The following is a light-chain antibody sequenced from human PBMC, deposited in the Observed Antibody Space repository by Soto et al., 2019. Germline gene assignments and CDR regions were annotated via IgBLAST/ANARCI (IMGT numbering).Light chain of an antibody. CDR2: GAS. V-gene: IGKV3-15*01. Sequence: VLTQPPSVSWAPGQRVTISCTVGSSNFGAGYDVHWYQQKPGQPPRLLIYGASTRATGVPGRFSGSGSGTEFTLTISSLQSEDFAVYYCQQYNDWWTFGQGTKVDIK. CDR3: QQYNDWWT. J-gene: IGKJ1*01. CDR1: NFGAG.